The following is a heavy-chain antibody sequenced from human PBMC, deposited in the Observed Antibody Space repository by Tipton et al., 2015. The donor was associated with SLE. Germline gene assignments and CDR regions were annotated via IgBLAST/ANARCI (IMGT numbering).Heavy chain of an antibody. J-gene: IGHJ6*02. Sequence: QLVQSGAEVKKPGASVKVSCKASGYTFSNYAFSWVRQAPGQGLEWMGWISAYYGNTNYAQKLQGRVTMTTDTSTSTAYMELRSLRSDDTAVYYCARDPSGVGTRDYGMDVWGQGTTVTVSS. CDR3: ARDPSGVGTRDYGMDV. CDR1: GYTFSNYA. D-gene: IGHD1-26*01. CDR2: ISAYYGNT. V-gene: IGHV1-18*01.